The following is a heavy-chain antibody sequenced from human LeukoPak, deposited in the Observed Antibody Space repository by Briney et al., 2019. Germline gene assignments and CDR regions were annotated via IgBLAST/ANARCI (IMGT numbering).Heavy chain of an antibody. D-gene: IGHD5-18*01. CDR1: GFTFSSYA. CDR3: ARTKIQLWSRGRYFDL. Sequence: GGSLRLSCAASGFTFSSYAMCWVRQAPGKGLEWVSSISSSSSYIYYADSVKGRFTISRDNAKNSLYLQMNSLRAEDTAVYYCARTKIQLWSRGRYFDLWGRGTLVTVSS. CDR2: ISSSSSYI. V-gene: IGHV3-21*01. J-gene: IGHJ2*01.